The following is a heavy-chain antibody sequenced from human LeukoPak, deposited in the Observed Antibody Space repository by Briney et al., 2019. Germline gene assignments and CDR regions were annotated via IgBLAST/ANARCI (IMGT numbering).Heavy chain of an antibody. D-gene: IGHD3-10*01. CDR1: GYTFTSCG. CDR2: ISAYNGNT. V-gene: IGHV1-18*01. Sequence: ASVKVSCKASGYTFTSCGISWVRQAPGQGLEWMGWISAYNGNTNYAQKLQGRVTMTTDTSTSTAYMELRSLRSDDTAVYYCARGSVYYHGRLPADYWGQGTLVTVSS. CDR3: ARGSVYYHGRLPADY. J-gene: IGHJ4*02.